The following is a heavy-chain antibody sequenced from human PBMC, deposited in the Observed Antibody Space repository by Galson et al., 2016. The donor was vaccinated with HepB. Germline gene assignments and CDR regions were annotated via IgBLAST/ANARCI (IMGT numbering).Heavy chain of an antibody. CDR3: AKAPSPSCIGALCYELDS. CDR2: ISGRDSGT. CDR1: GFTFSTYA. J-gene: IGHJ4*02. V-gene: IGHV3-23*01. Sequence: SLRLSCAASGFTFSTYAMSWVRQAPGKRLEWVSAISGRDSGTYHADSVKGRFTISRDNSKNTLYLQMHSLRVEDTAIYYCAKAPSPSCIGALCYELDSWGQGTLVTVSS. D-gene: IGHD2-8*02.